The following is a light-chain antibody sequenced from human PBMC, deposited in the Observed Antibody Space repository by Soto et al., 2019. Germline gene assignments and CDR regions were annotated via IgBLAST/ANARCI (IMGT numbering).Light chain of an antibody. CDR2: GAS. J-gene: IGKJ1*01. CDR3: QQYGSSVPLT. CDR1: QSVSGRY. V-gene: IGKV3-20*01. Sequence: ESVLAQSAVALSMSPGKRATLSCRASQSVSGRYLAWYQQKPGQAPRLLIYGASSRATGIPDRFSGSGSGTDFTLTISRLEPEDFAVYYCQQYGSSVPLTFGQGTKVDIK.